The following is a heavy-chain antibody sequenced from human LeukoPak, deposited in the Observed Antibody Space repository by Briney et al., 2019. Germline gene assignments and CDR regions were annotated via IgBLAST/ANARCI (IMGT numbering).Heavy chain of an antibody. Sequence: TSETLSLTCAVYGGSFSGYYWSWIRQPPGKGLEWIGEINHSGSTNYNPSLKSRVTISVDTPKNQFSLKLSSVTAADTAVYYCARGHSGSYLNYWGQGTLVTVSS. V-gene: IGHV4-34*01. D-gene: IGHD1-26*01. CDR2: INHSGST. CDR1: GGSFSGYY. CDR3: ARGHSGSYLNY. J-gene: IGHJ4*02.